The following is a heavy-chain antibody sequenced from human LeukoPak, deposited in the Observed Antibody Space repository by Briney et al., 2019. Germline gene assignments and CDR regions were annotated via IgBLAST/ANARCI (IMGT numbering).Heavy chain of an antibody. Sequence: GGSLRLSCAASGFTVSSNYMSWVRQAPGKGLEWVSVIYSGGSTYYADSVKGRFTISRDNSNNTLYLQMSSLRAEDTAVYYCARFGDSTPYYFDYWGQGTLVTVSS. CDR3: ARFGDSTPYYFDY. D-gene: IGHD3-10*01. CDR2: IYSGGST. V-gene: IGHV3-66*01. J-gene: IGHJ4*02. CDR1: GFTVSSNY.